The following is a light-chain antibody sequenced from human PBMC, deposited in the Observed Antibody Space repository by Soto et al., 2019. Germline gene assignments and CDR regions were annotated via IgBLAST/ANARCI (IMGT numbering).Light chain of an antibody. V-gene: IGKV1-5*01. J-gene: IGKJ1*01. CDR1: HSISSW. Sequence: IQMTQYPSTLSASVGDRLTLTRWASHSISSWLAWYQQKPGKAPKLLIYDASSLESGIPSRFGGSGSGTEFTLTISSLQPDDFATYYCQQYNSYSWTFGQGTKVDIK. CDR2: DAS. CDR3: QQYNSYSWT.